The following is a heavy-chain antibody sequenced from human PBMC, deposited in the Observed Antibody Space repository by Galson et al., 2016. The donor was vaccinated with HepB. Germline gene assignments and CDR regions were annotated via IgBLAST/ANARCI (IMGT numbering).Heavy chain of an antibody. CDR2: IYYSGST. CDR3: ARGESYYGSGSSIYGMDV. V-gene: IGHV4-59*01. J-gene: IGHJ6*02. Sequence: SETLSLTCTVSGGSIRSYYWSWIRQPPGKGLEWIGYIYYSGSTNYNPSLKSRVTISVDTSKNQFSLKLSSVTAADTAVYYCARGESYYGSGSSIYGMDVWGQGTTVTVSS. D-gene: IGHD3-10*01. CDR1: GGSIRSYY.